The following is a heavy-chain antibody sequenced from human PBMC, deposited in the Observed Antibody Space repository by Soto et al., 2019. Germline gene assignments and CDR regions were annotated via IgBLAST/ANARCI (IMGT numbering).Heavy chain of an antibody. V-gene: IGHV1-3*05. D-gene: IGHD2-21*02. J-gene: IGHJ4*02. CDR2: INAGNGNT. Sequence: QVQLVQSGAEEKKPGASVKVSCKASGYTFTSYAMHWVRQAPGQRLEWMGWINAGNGNTKYSQKFQGRVTITRDTSASTAYMELSSLRSEATAVYSCARSIVVVTALDYWGQGTLVTVSP. CDR1: GYTFTSYA. CDR3: ARSIVVVTALDY.